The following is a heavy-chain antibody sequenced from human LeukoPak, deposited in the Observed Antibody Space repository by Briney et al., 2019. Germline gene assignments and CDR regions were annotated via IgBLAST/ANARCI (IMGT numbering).Heavy chain of an antibody. CDR3: GRSGGTTSPSPHFDY. D-gene: IGHD1-26*01. Sequence: SQTLSLTCAVSGGSISSGGYSWSWLRQPPGKGLEWIGYIYHSGSTYYNPSLKSRVTISVYRSKNQFSLKLSSVTAADTAVYYCGRSGGTTSPSPHFDYWGQGTLVTVSS. CDR2: IYHSGST. V-gene: IGHV4-30-2*01. J-gene: IGHJ4*02. CDR1: GGSISSGGYS.